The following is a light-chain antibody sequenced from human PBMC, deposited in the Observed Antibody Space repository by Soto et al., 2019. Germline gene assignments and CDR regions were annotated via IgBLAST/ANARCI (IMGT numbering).Light chain of an antibody. CDR3: QQYNNCPCS. CDR2: DLS. V-gene: IGKV3-15*01. CDR1: QDVTTN. Sequence: EISMTQFSAILSASPGGGATLSCRAAQDVTTNFHWYQLRRGQPPRPPIYDLSTRASGVPARVRGSGYWTELTLTSSGLQSEDFALYFCQQYNNCPCSFGPGTRLEI. J-gene: IGKJ5*01.